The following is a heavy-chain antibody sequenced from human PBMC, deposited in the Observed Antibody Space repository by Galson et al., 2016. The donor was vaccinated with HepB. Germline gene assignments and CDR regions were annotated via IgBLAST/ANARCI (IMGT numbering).Heavy chain of an antibody. CDR2: ISYDGSDK. J-gene: IGHJ4*02. CDR3: ARWGGSLYYFDY. V-gene: IGHV3-30*04. Sequence: SLRLSCAASGFSFSSFAMHWVRLTPDKGLEWVAIISYDGSDKFYADSVRGRFTISRDNSKNMVYLKMKSLRVEDTAVYYCARWGGSLYYFDYWGQGTLVTVSS. D-gene: IGHD1-26*01. CDR1: GFSFSSFA.